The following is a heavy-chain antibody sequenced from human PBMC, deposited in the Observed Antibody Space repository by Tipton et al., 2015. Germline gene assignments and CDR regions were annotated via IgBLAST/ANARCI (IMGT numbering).Heavy chain of an antibody. CDR3: AREGSSWYFGVY. CDR2: IGTKADNYAT. CDR1: GVTFSGTA. V-gene: IGHV3-73*01. D-gene: IGHD6-13*01. Sequence: SLRLSCAASGVTFSGTAMHWVRQASGKGLEWVGRIGTKADNYATTYAASVKGRFTVSRDNAQNSLFPQMNSLTAEDTAFYYCAREGSSWYFGVYWGQGTLVSVSS. J-gene: IGHJ4*02.